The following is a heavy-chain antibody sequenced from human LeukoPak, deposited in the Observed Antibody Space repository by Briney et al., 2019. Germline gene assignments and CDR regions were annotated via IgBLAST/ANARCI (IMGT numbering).Heavy chain of an antibody. D-gene: IGHD4-17*01. J-gene: IGHJ4*02. CDR2: IYPNSGGT. Sequence: AASVKVSCKASGYTFTSYGISWVRQAPGQGLEWMGWIYPNSGGTKYAQKFQGRVTMTRDTSISTAYLEMSRLRSDDTAVYYCAREHMTRVTLDYWGQGTLVTVSS. CDR1: GYTFTSYG. V-gene: IGHV1-2*02. CDR3: AREHMTRVTLDY.